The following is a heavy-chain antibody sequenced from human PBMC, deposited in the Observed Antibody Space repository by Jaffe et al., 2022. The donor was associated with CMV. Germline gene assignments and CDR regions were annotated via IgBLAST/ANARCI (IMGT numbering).Heavy chain of an antibody. CDR1: GFTFSSYA. V-gene: IGHV3-64D*06. J-gene: IGHJ2*01. CDR3: VKDLSSRDPSYWYFDL. CDR2: ISSNGGST. Sequence: EVQLVESGGGLVQPGGSLRLSCSASGFTFSSYAMHWVRQAPGKGLEYVSAISSNGGSTYYADSVKGRFTISRDNSKNTLYLQMSSLRAEDTAVYYCVKDLSSRDPSYWYFDLWGRGTLVTVSS. D-gene: IGHD6-13*01.